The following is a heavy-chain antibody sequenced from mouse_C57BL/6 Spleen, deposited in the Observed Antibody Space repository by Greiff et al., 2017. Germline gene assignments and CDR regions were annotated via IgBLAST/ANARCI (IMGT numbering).Heavy chain of an antibody. CDR3: ARGDDGYYGFDY. D-gene: IGHD2-3*01. V-gene: IGHV1-82*01. Sequence: QVQLQQSGPELVKPGASVKISCKASGYAFSSSWMNWVKQRPGKGLEWIGRIYPGDGDTNYNGKFKGKATLTADKSSSTAYMQHSSLTSEDSAVYFWARGDDGYYGFDYWGQGTTLTVSS. J-gene: IGHJ2*01. CDR2: IYPGDGDT. CDR1: GYAFSSSW.